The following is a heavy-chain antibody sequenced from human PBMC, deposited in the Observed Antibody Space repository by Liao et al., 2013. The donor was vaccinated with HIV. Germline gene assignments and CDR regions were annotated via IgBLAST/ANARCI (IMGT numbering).Heavy chain of an antibody. CDR2: IYYSGST. V-gene: IGHV4-39*07. D-gene: IGHD4-17*01. Sequence: QVQLQESGPGLVKPSETLSLTCTVSGGSISSSSYYWGWIRQPPGKGLEWIGSIYYSGSTYYNPSLKSRVTISVDTSKNQFSLKLSSVTAADTAVYYCARDDYGDYVDAFDIWGQGTMVTVSS. CDR1: GGSISSSSYY. J-gene: IGHJ3*02. CDR3: ARDDYGDYVDAFDI.